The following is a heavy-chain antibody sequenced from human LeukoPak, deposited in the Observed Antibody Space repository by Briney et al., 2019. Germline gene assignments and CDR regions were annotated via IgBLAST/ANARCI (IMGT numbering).Heavy chain of an antibody. D-gene: IGHD3-22*01. V-gene: IGHV3-7*01. CDR3: ARDQFSGYYDY. J-gene: IGHJ4*02. Sequence: PGGSLRLSSAASGFTFSSYWMTWVRQAPTKGLEWVANIKEDGSEKYYVDSVKGRFTISRDNAKNSLYLQINSLRAEDTAVYYCARDQFSGYYDYWGQGTLVTVSS. CDR1: GFTFSSYW. CDR2: IKEDGSEK.